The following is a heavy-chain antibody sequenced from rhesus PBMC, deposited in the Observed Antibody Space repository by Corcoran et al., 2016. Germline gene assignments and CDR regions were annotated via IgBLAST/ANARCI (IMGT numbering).Heavy chain of an antibody. CDR1: GGSTAGYY. Sequence: QLQLQEPGPGLVRPSVTLPLTCAVSGGSTAGYYRHWIPPTPGKGLEWIGYFGGTTGNTSYNPSLKSRVTTSTDTSTNQFSLKMNSVTAADTAVYYCVRGDNSNYNHHYWGQGVLVTVSS. CDR2: FGGTTGNT. D-gene: IGHD4-23*01. CDR3: VRGDNSNYNHHY. V-gene: IGHV4S5*01. J-gene: IGHJ4*01.